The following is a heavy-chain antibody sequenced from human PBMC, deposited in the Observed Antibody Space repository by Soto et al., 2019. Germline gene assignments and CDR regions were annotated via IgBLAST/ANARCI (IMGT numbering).Heavy chain of an antibody. D-gene: IGHD6-13*01. CDR2: INAANGDT. CDR1: GYTFTSYG. V-gene: IGHV1-3*01. J-gene: IGHJ5*02. Sequence: PSVKVSCKASGYTFTSYGIHWVRQAPGQRLEWMGWINAANGDTKYSPKFQGRVTITRDTSASTAYMELSSLRSEDTAGYYCVRRHVSATGIDWFDPWGQGTLVTVSS. CDR3: VRRHVSATGIDWFDP.